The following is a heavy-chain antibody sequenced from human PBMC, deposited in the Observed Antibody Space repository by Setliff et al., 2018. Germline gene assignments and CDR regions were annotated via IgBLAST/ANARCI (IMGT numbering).Heavy chain of an antibody. Sequence: ASVKVSCKASGYTFNNYGVAWVRQAPGQGLDWMGWVTIYNGNTKYARNLQGRLTLSTDRSTNTVYMELGSLTTDDTAVYYCARWNGSGYFYYWGQGTWVTSPQ. J-gene: IGHJ4*02. CDR3: ARWNGSGYFYY. CDR1: GYTFNNYG. CDR2: VTIYNGNT. D-gene: IGHD3-3*01. V-gene: IGHV1-18*01.